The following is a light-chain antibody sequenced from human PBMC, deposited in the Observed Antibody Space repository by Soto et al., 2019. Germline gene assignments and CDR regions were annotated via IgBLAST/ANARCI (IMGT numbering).Light chain of an antibody. Sequence: QSALTQPASVSGSPGQSITISCTGTSSDVGGYNYVSWYQQNPGKAPKLLIYEVSNRPSGVSNRCSGSKSGNTASLTISGLQAEDEADYYCSSYTSSSTLVFGTGTKLTVL. J-gene: IGLJ1*01. V-gene: IGLV2-14*01. CDR3: SSYTSSSTLV. CDR1: SSDVGGYNY. CDR2: EVS.